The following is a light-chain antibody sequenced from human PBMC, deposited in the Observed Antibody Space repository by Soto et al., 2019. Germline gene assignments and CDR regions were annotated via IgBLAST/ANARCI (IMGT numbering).Light chain of an antibody. V-gene: IGKV3-15*01. CDR1: LSFSSN. Sequence: EIVMTQSPAILSMSPEERATISCRASLSFSSNLAWYQQKPGQDPSLLIYGAYTMATGIPARFSGSGSGTEFTLTIRSMQSEDFAVYYCQQYHNWPPYSFGQGTKLEIK. CDR3: QQYHNWPPYS. CDR2: GAY. J-gene: IGKJ2*01.